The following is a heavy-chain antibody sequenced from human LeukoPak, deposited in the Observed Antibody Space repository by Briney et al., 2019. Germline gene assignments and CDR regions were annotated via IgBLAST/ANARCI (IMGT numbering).Heavy chain of an antibody. CDR2: ISSSSSYI. CDR1: GFTFSSYG. V-gene: IGHV3-21*01. Sequence: GGSLRLSCAASGFTFSSYGMNWVRQAPGKGLEWVSSISSSSSYIYYADSVKGRFTISRDNAKNSLYLQMNSLRAEDTAVYYCARDLLTYSSSWDYWGQGTLVTVSS. J-gene: IGHJ4*02. D-gene: IGHD6-13*01. CDR3: ARDLLTYSSSWDY.